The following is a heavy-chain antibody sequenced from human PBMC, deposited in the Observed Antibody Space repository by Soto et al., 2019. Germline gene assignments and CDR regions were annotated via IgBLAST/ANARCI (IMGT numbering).Heavy chain of an antibody. CDR2: IYPGDYDT. V-gene: IGHV5-51*01. D-gene: IGHD3-10*01. J-gene: IGHJ4*02. CDR3: ARHPLSHGSGTSFDY. Sequence: GESLKISCNGSGYSFTSYWIGWVRQMPGKGLDWMGIIYPGDYDTRYSPSFQGQVTISADKSISTAYLQWSSLKASDTAMYYCARHPLSHGSGTSFDYWGPGTLVTVSS. CDR1: GYSFTSYW.